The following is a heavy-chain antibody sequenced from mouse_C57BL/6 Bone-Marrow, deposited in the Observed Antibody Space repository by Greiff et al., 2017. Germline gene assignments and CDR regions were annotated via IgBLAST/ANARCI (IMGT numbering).Heavy chain of an antibody. Sequence: EVMLVESGGGLVQPGGSLKLSCAASGFTFSDYYMYWVRQTPEKRLEWVAYISNGGGSTYYPDTVKGRFTISRDNAKNTLYLQMSRLKSEDTAMYYCALHYYGSSSFAYWGQGTLVTVSA. D-gene: IGHD1-1*01. CDR1: GFTFSDYY. V-gene: IGHV5-12*01. J-gene: IGHJ3*01. CDR3: ALHYYGSSSFAY. CDR2: ISNGGGST.